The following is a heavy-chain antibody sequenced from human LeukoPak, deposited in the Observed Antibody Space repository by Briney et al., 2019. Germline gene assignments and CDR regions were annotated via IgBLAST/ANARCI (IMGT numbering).Heavy chain of an antibody. CDR1: GYTFTSYY. CDR3: ARGDGDYVRFRYFQH. Sequence: ASVTVSFKASGYTFTSYYMHWVRQAPGQGLEWMGWINPNSGGTNYAQKFQGRVTMTRDTSISTAYMELSRLRSDDTAVYYCARGDGDYVRFRYFQHWGQGTLVTVSS. CDR2: INPNSGGT. D-gene: IGHD4-17*01. J-gene: IGHJ1*01. V-gene: IGHV1-2*02.